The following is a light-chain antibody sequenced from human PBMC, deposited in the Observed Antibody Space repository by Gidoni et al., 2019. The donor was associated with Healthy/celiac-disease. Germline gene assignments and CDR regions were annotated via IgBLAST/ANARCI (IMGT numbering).Light chain of an antibody. J-gene: IGKJ3*01. Sequence: MVLTQSPATLSLSPGERATLSCRASQRVSSYLAWYQQKPGQAHRLLIYDASNRATGIPARFSGSGSGTDFTLTISSLEPEDFAVYYCQQRKGTFGPGTKVDIK. CDR1: QRVSSY. CDR3: QQRKGT. V-gene: IGKV3-11*01. CDR2: DAS.